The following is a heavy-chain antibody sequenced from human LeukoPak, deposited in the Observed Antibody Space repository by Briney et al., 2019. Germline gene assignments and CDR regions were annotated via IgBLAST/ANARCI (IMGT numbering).Heavy chain of an antibody. D-gene: IGHD6-6*01. CDR2: IYTSGST. CDR3: ARVAAPPRFYYYYMDV. V-gene: IGHV4-4*07. CDR1: GDSISSYY. J-gene: IGHJ6*03. Sequence: SETLSLTCTVSGDSISSYYWSWIRQPAGKGLEWIGRIYTSGSTNYNPSLKGRVTMSVDTSKNQFSLKLSSVTAADTAVYYCARVAAPPRFYYYYMDVWGKGTTVTVSS.